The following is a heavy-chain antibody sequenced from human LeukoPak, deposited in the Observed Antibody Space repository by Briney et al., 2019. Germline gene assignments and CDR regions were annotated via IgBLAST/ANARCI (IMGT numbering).Heavy chain of an antibody. D-gene: IGHD1-1*01. J-gene: IGHJ4*02. CDR2: TYYRSKWCN. V-gene: IGHV6-1*01. CDR1: GDSVSSNSAA. Sequence: SQTLSLTCAISGDSVSSNSAAWNWIRQSPSRGLEWLGRTYYRSKWCNDYAVSVKSRITINPDTSKNQFSLQLNSVTPEDTAVYYCARASHWNQLHYFDYWGQGTLVTVSS. CDR3: ARASHWNQLHYFDY.